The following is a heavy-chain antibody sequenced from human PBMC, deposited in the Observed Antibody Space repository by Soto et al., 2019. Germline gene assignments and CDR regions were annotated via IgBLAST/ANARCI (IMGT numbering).Heavy chain of an antibody. CDR2: IWYDGSNK. V-gene: IGHV3-33*01. J-gene: IGHJ6*02. CDR3: ARGRVVDIVATATSYYYGMDV. CDR1: GFTFSSYG. D-gene: IGHD5-12*01. Sequence: PGGSLRLSCAASGFTFSSYGMHWVRQAPGKGLEWVAVIWYDGSNKYYADSVKGRFTISRDNSKNTLYLQMNSLRAEDTAVYYCARGRVVDIVATATSYYYGMDVWGQGTTVTVSS.